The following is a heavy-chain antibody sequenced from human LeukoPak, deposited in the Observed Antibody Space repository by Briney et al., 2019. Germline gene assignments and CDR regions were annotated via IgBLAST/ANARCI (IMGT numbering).Heavy chain of an antibody. J-gene: IGHJ4*02. Sequence: SETLSLTCAVYGGSFSGYYWSWIRQPPGKGLEWIGEINHSGSTNYNPSLKSRVTISVDTSKNQFSLKLSSVTAADTAVYYCARGSRRSYTAMARGSFDYWGQGTLVTVSS. D-gene: IGHD5-18*01. CDR2: INHSGST. V-gene: IGHV4-34*01. CDR3: ARGSRRSYTAMARGSFDY. CDR1: GGSFSGYY.